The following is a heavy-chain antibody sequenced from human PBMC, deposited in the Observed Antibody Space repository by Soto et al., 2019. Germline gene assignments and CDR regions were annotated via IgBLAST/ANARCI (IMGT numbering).Heavy chain of an antibody. CDR3: AKDVHPYYDILTGYRRPTPYFDY. D-gene: IGHD3-9*01. CDR2: ISSSGGST. J-gene: IGHJ4*02. Sequence: GGSLRLSCAASGFTFSSYWMHWVRQAPGKGLVWVSRISSSGGSTNYADSVKGRFTISRDNSKNTLYLQMDSLRAEDTAVYYCAKDVHPYYDILTGYRRPTPYFDYWGQGTLVTVSS. CDR1: GFTFSSYW. V-gene: IGHV3-23*01.